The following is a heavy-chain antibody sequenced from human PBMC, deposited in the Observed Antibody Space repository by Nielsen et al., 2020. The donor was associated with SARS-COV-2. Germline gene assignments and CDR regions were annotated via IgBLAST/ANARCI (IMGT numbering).Heavy chain of an antibody. Sequence: ASVKVSCKTSGYSFIANYIHWVRQAPGQGLEWLGRINPNSGDTDYAQRFQGRVTMTRDTSIGTAHMELSCLRSDDTAVYYCTRETPSRYGDLIRYWGQGTQVTVSS. CDR2: INPNSGDT. D-gene: IGHD4-17*01. CDR3: TRETPSRYGDLIRY. V-gene: IGHV1-2*06. J-gene: IGHJ4*02. CDR1: GYSFIANY.